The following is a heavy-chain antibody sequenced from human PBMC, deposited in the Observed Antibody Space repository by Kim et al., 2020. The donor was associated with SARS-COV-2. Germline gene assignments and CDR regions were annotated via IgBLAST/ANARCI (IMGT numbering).Heavy chain of an antibody. J-gene: IGHJ4*02. D-gene: IGHD5-12*01. CDR1: GFTFSSYA. CDR3: AEDVDVVATILPGGGY. Sequence: GGSLRLSCAASGFTFSSYAMSWVRQAPGKGLEWVSAISGSGGSTYYADSAKGRFTITRVNSKNTLYLQMNSLRAEATAVYYCAEDVDVVATILPGGGYWGQGTLVTVSS. V-gene: IGHV3-23*01. CDR2: ISGSGGST.